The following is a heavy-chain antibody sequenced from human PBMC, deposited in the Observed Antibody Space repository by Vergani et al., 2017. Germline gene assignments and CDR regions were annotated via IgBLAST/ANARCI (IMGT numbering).Heavy chain of an antibody. V-gene: IGHV3-21*01. J-gene: IGHJ6*02. Sequence: EVQLVESGGGLVKPGGSLRLSCAASGFTFSSYSMNWVRQAPGKGLEWVSSISSSSSYIYYADSVKDRFTISRDNAKNSLYLQMNSLRAEDTAVYYCARDLVVVITTDYYYGMDVWGQGTTVTVSS. D-gene: IGHD3-22*01. CDR3: ARDLVVVITTDYYYGMDV. CDR1: GFTFSSYS. CDR2: ISSSSSYI.